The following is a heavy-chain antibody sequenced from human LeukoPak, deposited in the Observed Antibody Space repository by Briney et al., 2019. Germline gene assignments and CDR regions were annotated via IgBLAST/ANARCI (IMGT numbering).Heavy chain of an antibody. Sequence: SETLSLTYNVSGGSISSGSYYWSWIRQPAGKGLEWIGRIYTSGTTNYNPSLKSRVTISVDTSKNQFSLKLKSVTAADTAVYYCARLTGPYYYYMDVWGEGTTVTISS. V-gene: IGHV4-61*02. J-gene: IGHJ6*03. CDR3: ARLTGPYYYYMDV. CDR1: GGSISSGSYY. CDR2: IYTSGTT. D-gene: IGHD3-9*01.